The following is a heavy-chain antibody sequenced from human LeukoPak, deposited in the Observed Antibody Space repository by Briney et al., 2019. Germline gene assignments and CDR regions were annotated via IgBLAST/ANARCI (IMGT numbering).Heavy chain of an antibody. CDR3: ARGGYAFVYYYYGMDV. Sequence: ASVKVSCKASGYTFTGYYMHWVRQAPGQGLEWMGRINPNSGGTNYAQRFQGRVTMTRDTSISTAYMELSRLRSDDTAVYYCARGGYAFVYYYYGMDVWGQGTTVTVSS. J-gene: IGHJ6*02. D-gene: IGHD1-1*01. V-gene: IGHV1-2*06. CDR2: INPNSGGT. CDR1: GYTFTGYY.